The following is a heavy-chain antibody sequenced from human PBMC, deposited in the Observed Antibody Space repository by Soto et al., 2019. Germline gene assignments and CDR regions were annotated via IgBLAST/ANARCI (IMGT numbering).Heavy chain of an antibody. CDR3: AKDQGSSWYEIDF. V-gene: IGHV3-23*01. Sequence: PGGSLRLACAASGFTFSSYAMSWVRQAPGKGLEWVSTISGSGGSTYYADSVKGRFTISRDNSKSTLYLQMNSLRAEDTAVYYGAKDQGSSWYEIDFWGQGTLVTFSS. CDR2: ISGSGGST. CDR1: GFTFSSYA. D-gene: IGHD6-13*01. J-gene: IGHJ4*02.